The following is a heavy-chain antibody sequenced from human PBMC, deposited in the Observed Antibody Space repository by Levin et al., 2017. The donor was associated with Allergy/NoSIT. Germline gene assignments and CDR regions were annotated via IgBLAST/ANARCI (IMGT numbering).Heavy chain of an antibody. D-gene: IGHD2-15*01. CDR2: INPSGGST. CDR3: ARDGYCSGGRCPFDY. V-gene: IGHV1-46*01. CDR1: GYTFTSYY. Sequence: GESLKISCKASGYTFTSYYMRWVRQAPGQGLEWMGIINPSGGSTSYAQKFQGRVTMTRDTSTSTVYMELSSLRSEDTAVYYCARDGYCSGGRCPFDYWGQGTLVTVSS. J-gene: IGHJ4*02.